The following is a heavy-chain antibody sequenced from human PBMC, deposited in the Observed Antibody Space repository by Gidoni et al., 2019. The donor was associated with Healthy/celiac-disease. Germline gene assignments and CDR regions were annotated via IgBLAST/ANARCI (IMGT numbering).Heavy chain of an antibody. V-gene: IGHV1-8*01. CDR3: AGPSGYDWYYYGMDV. Sequence: QVQLVQSGAEVKKPGASVKVSCKASGYTLTSYDINWVRQATGQGLEWMGWMNPNSGNTGYAQKFQGRVTMTRNTSISTAYMELSSLRSEDTAVYYCAGPSGYDWYYYGMDVWGQGTTVTVSS. D-gene: IGHD5-12*01. CDR1: GYTLTSYD. CDR2: MNPNSGNT. J-gene: IGHJ6*02.